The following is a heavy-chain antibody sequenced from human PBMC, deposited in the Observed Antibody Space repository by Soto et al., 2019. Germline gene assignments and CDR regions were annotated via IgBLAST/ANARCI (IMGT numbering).Heavy chain of an antibody. J-gene: IGHJ3*02. CDR1: GFTFDDYG. Sequence: GGSLRLSCAASGFTFDDYGMSWARQAPGKGLEWVSGVNWNGGSTGYADSVKGRFTISRDNANNSLYLQMNSLRVEDTALYYCVREDGKVGSNSAFDIWGRGTMVTVSS. CDR2: VNWNGGST. D-gene: IGHD1-26*01. CDR3: VREDGKVGSNSAFDI. V-gene: IGHV3-20*04.